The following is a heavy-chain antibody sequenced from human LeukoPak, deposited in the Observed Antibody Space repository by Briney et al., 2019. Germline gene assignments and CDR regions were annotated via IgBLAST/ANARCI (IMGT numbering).Heavy chain of an antibody. V-gene: IGHV3-74*01. J-gene: IGHJ4*02. D-gene: IGHD2-8*01. Sequence: GGSLRPSCAASGFTFNSYWMNWVRQAPGKGLVWVSHINSDGSSTNYADSVKGRFTISRDNAKNTLYLQMNSLGAEDTAVYYCVRDLAGTNGYWGQGTLVTVSS. CDR3: VRDLAGTNGY. CDR1: GFTFNSYW. CDR2: INSDGSST.